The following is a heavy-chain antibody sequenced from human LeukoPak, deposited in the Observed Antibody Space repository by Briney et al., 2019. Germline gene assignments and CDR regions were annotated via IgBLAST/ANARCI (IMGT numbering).Heavy chain of an antibody. J-gene: IGHJ4*02. D-gene: IGHD2-21*01. CDR2: ISDSGGST. V-gene: IGHV3-23*01. Sequence: GGSLRLSCAVSGITLSNYGMSWVRQAPGKGLEWVAGISDSGGSTNYADSVKGRFTISRDNPKNTLYLQMNSLRAKDTAVYFCAKRGVVTRVILVGFHKEAYYFDSWGQGALVTVSS. CDR1: GITLSNYG. CDR3: AKRGVVTRVILVGFHKEAYYFDS.